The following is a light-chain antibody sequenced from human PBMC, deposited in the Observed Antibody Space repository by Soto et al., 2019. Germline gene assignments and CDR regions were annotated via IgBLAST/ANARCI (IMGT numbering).Light chain of an antibody. CDR1: QTLFYRSNNRTY. Sequence: DIVMTQSPDSLAVSLGERATINCKSNQTLFYRSNNRTYLTWYQHKPGQPPKLLIYWASTRKSGVPDRFSGRGSGTDFTLTLSSLQAEDVALYYCQQYYFIPPTCGGGTKVEIK. CDR2: WAS. V-gene: IGKV4-1*01. CDR3: QQYYFIPPT. J-gene: IGKJ4*01.